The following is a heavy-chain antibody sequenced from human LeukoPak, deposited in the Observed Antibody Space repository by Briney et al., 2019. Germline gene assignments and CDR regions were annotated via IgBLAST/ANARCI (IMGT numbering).Heavy chain of an antibody. CDR2: ISGSGGST. Sequence: GGSLRLSCAASGFTFSSYAMSWVRQAPGKGLGWVSAISGSGGSTYYADSVKGRITISRDNSKNTLYLQMNSLRAEDTAVYYCAKVVVPAVRGYFDYWGQGTLVTVSS. J-gene: IGHJ4*02. CDR1: GFTFSSYA. D-gene: IGHD2-2*01. CDR3: AKVVVPAVRGYFDY. V-gene: IGHV3-23*01.